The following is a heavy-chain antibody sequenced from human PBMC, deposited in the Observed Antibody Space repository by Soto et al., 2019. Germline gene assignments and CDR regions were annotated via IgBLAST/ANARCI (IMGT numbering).Heavy chain of an antibody. J-gene: IGHJ4*02. D-gene: IGHD3-22*01. CDR2: IIPIFGTA. V-gene: IGHV1-69*12. CDR1: GGTFSSYA. CDR3: ASHYDSSGYYYRGLDY. Sequence: QVQLVQSGAEVKKPGSSVKVSCKASGGTFSSYAISWVRQAPGQGLEWMGGIIPIFGTADYAPKFQGRVTITADESTSTAYMELSSLRSEDTAVYYCASHYDSSGYYYRGLDYWGQGTLVTVSS.